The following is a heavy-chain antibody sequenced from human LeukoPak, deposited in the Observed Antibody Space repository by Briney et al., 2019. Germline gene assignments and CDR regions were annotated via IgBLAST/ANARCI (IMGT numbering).Heavy chain of an antibody. CDR3: ARIGVSRAAAGRYTDAFDI. J-gene: IGHJ3*02. Sequence: ASVKVSCKASGGTFSSYAISWVRQAPGQGLEGMGWISTYNDNINFAQKFQDRVTMTTDTSTNTAYMELKSLRSDDTAVYFCARIGVSRAAAGRYTDAFDIRGQGTVVTVSS. V-gene: IGHV1-18*01. CDR2: ISTYNDNI. D-gene: IGHD6-13*01. CDR1: GGTFSSYA.